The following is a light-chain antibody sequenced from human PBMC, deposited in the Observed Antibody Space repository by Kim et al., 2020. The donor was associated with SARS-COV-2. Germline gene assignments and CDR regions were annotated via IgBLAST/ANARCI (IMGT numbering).Light chain of an antibody. Sequence: EIVLTHSPGTLSLSPGEGATLSCRASQSVSSNYLGWYQQTPGQAPRLLIFGVSSRATGIPDRFSGSGCGTDFTLTISRLEPEDFAVYYCQQYSSSPWTFGQGTKVDIK. V-gene: IGKV3-20*01. J-gene: IGKJ1*01. CDR1: QSVSSNY. CDR3: QQYSSSPWT. CDR2: GVS.